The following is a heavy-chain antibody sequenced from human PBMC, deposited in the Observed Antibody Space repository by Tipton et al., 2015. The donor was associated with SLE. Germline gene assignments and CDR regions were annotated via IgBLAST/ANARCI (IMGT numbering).Heavy chain of an antibody. J-gene: IGHJ4*02. CDR2: INHSGST. D-gene: IGHD2-2*01. Sequence: TLSLTCAVYGGSLSGYYWSWIRQPPGKGLEWIGEINHSGSTNYNPSLKSRVTISVDTSKNQFSLKLSSVTAADTAVYYCARHGLTDIVVVPAATPLDYWGQGTLVTVSS. V-gene: IGHV4-34*01. CDR1: GGSLSGYY. CDR3: ARHGLTDIVVVPAATPLDY.